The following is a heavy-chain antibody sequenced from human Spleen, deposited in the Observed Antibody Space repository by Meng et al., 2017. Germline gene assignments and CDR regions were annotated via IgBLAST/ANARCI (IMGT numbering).Heavy chain of an antibody. V-gene: IGHV3-23*04. J-gene: IGHJ4*02. Sequence: VQLVESGGGLVKPGGSLRLSCAASGFTFSDYYMSWIRQAPGKGLEWVSAISAGGGSTYYADSAKGRFTISRDNSKNTLYLQMNSLRAEDTAVYYCAKVHWNSYYFDYWGQGTLVTVSS. CDR3: AKVHWNSYYFDY. CDR1: GFTFSDYY. CDR2: ISAGGGST. D-gene: IGHD1-7*01.